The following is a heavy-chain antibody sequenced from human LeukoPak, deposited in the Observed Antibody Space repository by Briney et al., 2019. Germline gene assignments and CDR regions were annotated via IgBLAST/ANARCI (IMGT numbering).Heavy chain of an antibody. CDR2: IYYSGNT. Sequence: SVTLSLTCTVSGGSNCSIHYYWAWIRQPPGKGLEWIGTIYYSGNTYYNPSLKSRVPISVDTSKKQFALKLDSVTAADTAVYYCASNLSGYNSFDYWGQGTLVTVSS. V-gene: IGHV4-39*01. CDR1: GGSNCSIHYY. J-gene: IGHJ4*02. D-gene: IGHD5-12*01. CDR3: ASNLSGYNSFDY.